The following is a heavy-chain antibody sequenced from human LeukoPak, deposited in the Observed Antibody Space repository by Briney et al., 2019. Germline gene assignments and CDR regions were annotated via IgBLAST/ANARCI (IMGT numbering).Heavy chain of an antibody. D-gene: IGHD4-11*01. CDR1: GFTLSSYA. V-gene: IGHV3-23*01. J-gene: IGHJ4*02. CDR2: ISDSGNT. CDR3: AAGSNQIDY. Sequence: GGSLRLSCAASGFTLSSYAMSWVRQAPGKGLEWVSAISDSGNTYHADSVKGRFTISRDNSKNTLYLQMNSLRAEDTAVYYCAAGSNQIDYWGQGTLVTVSS.